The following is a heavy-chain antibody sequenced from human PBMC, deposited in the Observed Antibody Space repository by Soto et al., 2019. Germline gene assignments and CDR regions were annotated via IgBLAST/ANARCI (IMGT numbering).Heavy chain of an antibody. D-gene: IGHD2-15*01. J-gene: IGHJ4*02. V-gene: IGHV3-30*18. CDR1: GFTFSSYG. CDR3: AKVPRPGYCRGGSCYSCDY. CDR2: ISNDGSNK. Sequence: QVQLVESGGGVVQPGRSLRLSCAASGFTFSSYGMHWVSQAPGKGLEWVAVISNDGSNKYYADSVKGRFTISRDNSKNTMYLQMNSRRAEDTAVYYCAKVPRPGYCRGGSCYSCDYWGQGSLVTVSS.